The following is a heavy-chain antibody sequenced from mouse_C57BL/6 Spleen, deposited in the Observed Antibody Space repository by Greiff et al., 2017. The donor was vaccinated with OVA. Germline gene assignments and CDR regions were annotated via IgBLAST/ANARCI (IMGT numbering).Heavy chain of an antibody. D-gene: IGHD2-3*01. V-gene: IGHV5-17*01. J-gene: IGHJ4*01. CDR1: GFTFSDYG. CDR2: ISSGSSTI. Sequence: EVQLVESGGGLVKPGGSLKLSCAASGFTFSDYGMHWVRQAPEKGLEWVAYISSGSSTIYYADTVKGRFTISRDNAKNTLFLQMTSLRSEDTAMYYCARPIYDGYLYAMDYWGQGASVTVSS. CDR3: ARPIYDGYLYAMDY.